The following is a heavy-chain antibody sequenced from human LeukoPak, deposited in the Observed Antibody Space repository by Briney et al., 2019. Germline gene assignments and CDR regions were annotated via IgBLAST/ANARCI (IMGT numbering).Heavy chain of an antibody. CDR3: ARERADTAMTIHDY. Sequence: PSETLSLTCTVSGGSISSCYWSWIRQPPGKGLEWIGFVYYSGSADYNPSLKSRVTISVDTSKNQFSLKLSSVTAADTAVYYCARERADTAMTIHDYWGQGTLVTVSS. J-gene: IGHJ4*02. V-gene: IGHV4-59*12. CDR2: VYYSGSA. D-gene: IGHD5-18*01. CDR1: GGSISSCY.